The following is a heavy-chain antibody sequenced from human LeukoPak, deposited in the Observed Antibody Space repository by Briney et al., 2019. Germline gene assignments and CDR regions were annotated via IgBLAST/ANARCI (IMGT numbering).Heavy chain of an antibody. CDR3: AKDSAAGSPPRDY. V-gene: IGHV3-21*04. D-gene: IGHD6-13*01. J-gene: IGHJ4*02. CDR2: VSSSSSYI. CDR1: GFTFSSYS. Sequence: GGSLRLSCAASGFTFSSYSMNWVRQAPGKGLEWVSSVSSSSSYIYYADSVKGRFTISRGNAKNSLYLQMNSLRAEDTALYYCAKDSAAGSPPRDYWGQGTLVTVSS.